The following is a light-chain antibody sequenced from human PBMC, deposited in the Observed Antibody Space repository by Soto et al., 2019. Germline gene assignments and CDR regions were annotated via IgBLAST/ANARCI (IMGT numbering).Light chain of an antibody. Sequence: EIVLTQSPGTLSLSPGERATPSCRASQSVSSSYLAWYQQKPGQAPRLLIYGASNRATGIPDRFSGSGSGTDFTLTISRLEPEDFAVYYCQQFSTFGGGTKVEIK. CDR3: QQFST. J-gene: IGKJ4*01. CDR2: GAS. CDR1: QSVSSSY. V-gene: IGKV3-20*01.